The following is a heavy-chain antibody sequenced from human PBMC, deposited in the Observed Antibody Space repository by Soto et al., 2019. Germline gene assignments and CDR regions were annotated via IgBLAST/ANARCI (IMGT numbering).Heavy chain of an antibody. CDR2: ISYDGSNK. CDR1: GFTFSSYG. Sequence: GGSLRLSCAASGFTFSSYGMHWVRQAPGKGLEWVAVISYDGSNKYYADSVKGRFTISRDNSKNTLYLKMNSLRAEDTAVYYCAKKNYYDSSGYYYYGMDVWGQGTTVTVSS. V-gene: IGHV3-30*18. CDR3: AKKNYYDSSGYYYYGMDV. J-gene: IGHJ6*02. D-gene: IGHD3-22*01.